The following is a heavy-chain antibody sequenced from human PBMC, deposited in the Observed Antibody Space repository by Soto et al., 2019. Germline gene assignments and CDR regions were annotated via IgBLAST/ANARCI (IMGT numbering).Heavy chain of an antibody. CDR3: ARGGDYYDSSGYPLRTFDY. J-gene: IGHJ4*02. V-gene: IGHV1-69*13. Sequence: SVKVSCKASGGTFSSYAISWVRQAPGQGLEWMGGIIPIFGTANYAQKFQGRVTITADESTSTAYMELSSLRSEDTAVYYCARGGDYYDSSGYPLRTFDYWGQETLVTVPS. CDR1: GGTFSSYA. D-gene: IGHD3-22*01. CDR2: IIPIFGTA.